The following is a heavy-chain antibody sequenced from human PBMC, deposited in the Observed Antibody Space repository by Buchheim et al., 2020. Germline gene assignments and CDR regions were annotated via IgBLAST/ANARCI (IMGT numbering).Heavy chain of an antibody. J-gene: IGHJ5*02. V-gene: IGHV3-48*01. CDR1: GFTFSSYS. D-gene: IGHD3-10*01. CDR2: ISSSSSTI. CDR3: ARDYYGSGTYYHEIWFDP. Sequence: VQLVESGGGLVQPGGSLRLSCAASGFTFSSYSMNWVRQAPGKGLEWVSYISSSSSTIYYADSVKGRFTISRDNSKNTLYLQMNSLRAEDTAVYYCARDYYGSGTYYHEIWFDPWGQGTL.